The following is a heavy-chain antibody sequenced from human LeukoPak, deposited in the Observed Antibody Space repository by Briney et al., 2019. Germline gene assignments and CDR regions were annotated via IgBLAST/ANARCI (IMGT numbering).Heavy chain of an antibody. J-gene: IGHJ5*02. CDR3: ARDGDYCTNGICYRDWFDP. V-gene: IGHV3-7*01. Sequence: GGSLRLSCAASGFTFSSYWMSWVRQGPGKGLEWVANIKQDGSQRSYVDSVKGRFAISRDNAKNSLYLQMNSLRAEDTAVYYCARDGDYCTNGICYRDWFDPWGQGSLVTVSS. CDR2: IKQDGSQR. CDR1: GFTFSSYW. D-gene: IGHD2-8*01.